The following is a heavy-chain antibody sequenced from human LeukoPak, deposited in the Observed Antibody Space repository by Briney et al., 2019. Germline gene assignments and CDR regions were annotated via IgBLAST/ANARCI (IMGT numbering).Heavy chain of an antibody. Sequence: PGGSLRLSCAASGFTFSSYAVHWVRQAPGKGLEWVAVISYDGSNKYYADSVKGRFTISRDNSKNTLYLQMNSLRAEDTAVYYCARGSGYSVDYWGQGTLVTVSS. J-gene: IGHJ4*02. CDR3: ARGSGYSVDY. V-gene: IGHV3-30*04. CDR1: GFTFSSYA. D-gene: IGHD3-3*01. CDR2: ISYDGSNK.